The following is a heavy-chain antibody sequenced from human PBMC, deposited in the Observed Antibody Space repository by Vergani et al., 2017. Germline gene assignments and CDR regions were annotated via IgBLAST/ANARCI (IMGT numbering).Heavy chain of an antibody. CDR1: GFTFSSYG. CDR3: AREIDKGGALGY. V-gene: IGHV3-33*01. CDR2: IWYDGSNK. D-gene: IGHD3-16*01. J-gene: IGHJ4*02. Sequence: QVQLVESGGGVVQPGRSLRLSCAASGFTFSSYGMHWVRQAPGKGLEWVAVIWYDGSNKYYADSVKGRFTISRDNSKNTLYLQMSSLRAEDTAVYYCAREIDKGGALGYWGQGTLVTVSS.